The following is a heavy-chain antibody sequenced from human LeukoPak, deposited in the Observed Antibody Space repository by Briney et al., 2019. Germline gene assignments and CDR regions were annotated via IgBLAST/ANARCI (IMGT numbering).Heavy chain of an antibody. CDR1: GFTFRSYA. CDR3: ARENRIAAALDY. CDR2: ISYDGSNK. Sequence: GGSLRLSCAASGFTFRSYAMHWVRQAPGKGLEWVAVISYDGSNKYYADSVKGRFTISRANSKNTLYLQMNSLRAEDTAVYYCARENRIAAALDYWGQGTLVTVSS. D-gene: IGHD6-13*01. J-gene: IGHJ4*02. V-gene: IGHV3-30-3*01.